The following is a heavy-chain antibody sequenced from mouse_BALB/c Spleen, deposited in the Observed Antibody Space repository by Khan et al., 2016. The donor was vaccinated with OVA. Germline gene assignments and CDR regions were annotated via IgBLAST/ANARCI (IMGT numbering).Heavy chain of an antibody. V-gene: IGHV1-7*01. CDR2: INPSTGYT. CDR1: GYTFINYW. CDR3: ARGGVRGDFDY. J-gene: IGHJ2*01. Sequence: QVQLQQSGAELAKPGASVKMSCKASGYTFINYWILWVKQRPGQGLEWIGYINPSTGYTEYNQNFKDKATLTADKSSSTAYMQLRSLTSEDSADYYSARGGVRGDFDYWGQGTTLTVSS. D-gene: IGHD1-1*01.